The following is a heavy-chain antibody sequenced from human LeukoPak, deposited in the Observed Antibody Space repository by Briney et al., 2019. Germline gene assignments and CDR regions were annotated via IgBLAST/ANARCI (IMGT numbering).Heavy chain of an antibody. V-gene: IGHV4-4*02. Sequence: PSETLSLTCTVSGDSINSRDVWSWVRQPPGKGLEWIGEMYLSGTTHSNPSVKSRVTISIDKSKNQFFLNLSSVTAADTAVYYCAGLVGRYSSGLYYYYFDYWGQGTLVTVSS. D-gene: IGHD3-22*01. CDR1: GDSINSRDV. CDR2: MYLSGTT. CDR3: AGLVGRYSSGLYYYYFDY. J-gene: IGHJ4*02.